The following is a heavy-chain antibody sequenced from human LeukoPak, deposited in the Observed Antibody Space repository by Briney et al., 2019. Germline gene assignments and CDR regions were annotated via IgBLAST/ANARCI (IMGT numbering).Heavy chain of an antibody. Sequence: PGGSLRLSCAASGLTLGSYWMHWVRQAPGKGLVLVSRINTDGSSVSYADSVKGRFTISRDNAKNTLYLQMNSLRAEDTAVYYCARDARIAIAGSGYYYYGMDVWGKGTPVTVSS. CDR3: ARDARIAIAGSGYYYYGMDV. V-gene: IGHV3-74*01. J-gene: IGHJ6*04. CDR2: INTDGSSV. CDR1: GLTLGSYW. D-gene: IGHD6-13*01.